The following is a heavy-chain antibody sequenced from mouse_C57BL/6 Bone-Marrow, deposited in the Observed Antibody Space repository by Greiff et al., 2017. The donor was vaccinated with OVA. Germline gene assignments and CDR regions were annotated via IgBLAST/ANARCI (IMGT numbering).Heavy chain of an antibody. CDR2: IHPNSGST. D-gene: IGHD3-3*01. CDR3: ARWGDRGYFDY. CDR1: GYTFTSYW. V-gene: IGHV1-64*01. J-gene: IGHJ2*01. Sequence: QVQLQQSGAELVKPGASVKLSCKASGYTFTSYWMHWVKQRPGQGLEWIGMIHPNSGSTNYNEKFKSKATLTVDKSSSTAYMQLSSLTSEDSAVYYCARWGDRGYFDYWGQGTTLTVSS.